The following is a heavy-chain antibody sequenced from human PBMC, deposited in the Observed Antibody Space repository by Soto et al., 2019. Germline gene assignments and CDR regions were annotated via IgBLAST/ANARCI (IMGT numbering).Heavy chain of an antibody. V-gene: IGHV3-53*01. CDR1: GFTVSSNY. CDR3: ASQRIAAAGPSYYYYGMDV. D-gene: IGHD6-13*01. Sequence: VGSLRLSCAASGFTVSSNYMSWVRQAPGKGLEWVSVIYSGGSTYYADSVKGRFTISRDNSKNTLYLQMNSLRAEDTAVYYCASQRIAAAGPSYYYYGMDVWGQGTTVTVSS. CDR2: IYSGGST. J-gene: IGHJ6*02.